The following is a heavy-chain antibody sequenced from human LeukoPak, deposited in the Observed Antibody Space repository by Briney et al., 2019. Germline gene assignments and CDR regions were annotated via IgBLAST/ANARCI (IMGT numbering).Heavy chain of an antibody. CDR2: ISGSGGST. Sequence: GGSLRLSRAASGFTFSSYAMSWVRQAPGKGLEWVSAISGSGGSTYYADSVKGRFTISRDNSKNTLYLQMNSLRAEDTAVYYCAKTRLYIVARYFDYWGQGTLVTVSS. CDR1: GFTFSSYA. V-gene: IGHV3-23*01. J-gene: IGHJ4*02. D-gene: IGHD5-12*01. CDR3: AKTRLYIVARYFDY.